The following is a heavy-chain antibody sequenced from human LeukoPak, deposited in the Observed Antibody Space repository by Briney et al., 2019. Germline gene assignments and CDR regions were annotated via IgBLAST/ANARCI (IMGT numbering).Heavy chain of an antibody. V-gene: IGHV3-21*01. Sequence: GGSLRLSCAASGFTFNDYTMTWVRQAPGKGLEWVSSITGDCNYIFYADSVKGRFSISRDNAQNSLFLELNSLRGEDTAVYYCARERNFYYYDYWGQGALVTVSS. CDR2: ITGDCNYI. CDR3: ARERNFYYYDY. D-gene: IGHD3-3*01. CDR1: GFTFNDYT. J-gene: IGHJ4*02.